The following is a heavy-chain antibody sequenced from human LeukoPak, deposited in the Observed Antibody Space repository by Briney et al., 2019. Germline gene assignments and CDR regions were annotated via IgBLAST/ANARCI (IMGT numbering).Heavy chain of an antibody. Sequence: GGSLRLSCAASGFTFNSYWMSSVRQAPEKGPEWLANIRQDGSDKQYVDSMKGRFTISRDNAKNSLYLQMNSLRVEDTAVYYCARGRGIALWGQGTLVTVSS. CDR3: ARGRGIAL. V-gene: IGHV3-7*01. CDR1: GFTFNSYW. CDR2: IRQDGSDK. D-gene: IGHD6-13*01. J-gene: IGHJ4*02.